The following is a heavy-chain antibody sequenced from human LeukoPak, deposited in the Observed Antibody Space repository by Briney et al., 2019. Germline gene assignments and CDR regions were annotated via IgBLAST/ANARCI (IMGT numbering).Heavy chain of an antibody. Sequence: ASVKVSCKASGYTFAGYGISWVRQAPGQGLEWMGWISAYNGNTNYAQKLQGRVTMTTDTSTSTAYMELRSLRSDDTAVYYCARYRSSWYLDGDYFDYWGQGTLVTVSS. CDR2: ISAYNGNT. CDR1: GYTFAGYG. CDR3: ARYRSSWYLDGDYFDY. D-gene: IGHD6-13*01. V-gene: IGHV1-18*01. J-gene: IGHJ4*02.